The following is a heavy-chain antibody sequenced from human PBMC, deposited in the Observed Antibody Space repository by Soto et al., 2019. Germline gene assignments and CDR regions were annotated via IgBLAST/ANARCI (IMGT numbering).Heavy chain of an antibody. CDR1: GASISRYY. V-gene: IGHV4-59*01. CDR2: MYYSGNA. Sequence: QVQLQESGPGLVKPSETLSLTCTVSGASISRYYWSWIRQSPGKGLEWIGYMYYSGNANYNPSLRSRITISVDTSKNQFSLNLNSVTAADTAVYYCAREYLVHSAYFDYWGQGILVTVSS. J-gene: IGHJ4*02. D-gene: IGHD1-26*01. CDR3: AREYLVHSAYFDY.